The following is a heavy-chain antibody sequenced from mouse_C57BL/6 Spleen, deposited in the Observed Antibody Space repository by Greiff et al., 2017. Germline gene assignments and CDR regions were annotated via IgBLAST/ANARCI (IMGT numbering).Heavy chain of an antibody. CDR2: IYPSDSET. J-gene: IGHJ4*01. Sequence: VQLQQPGAELVRPGSSVKLSCKASGYTFTSYWMDWVKQRPGQGLEWIGNIYPSDSETHYNQKFQDKATLTVDKSSSTAYMQLSSLTSEDSAVYYCARRDYYGSEDYAMDYWGQGTSATVSS. V-gene: IGHV1-61*01. D-gene: IGHD1-1*01. CDR3: ARRDYYGSEDYAMDY. CDR1: GYTFTSYW.